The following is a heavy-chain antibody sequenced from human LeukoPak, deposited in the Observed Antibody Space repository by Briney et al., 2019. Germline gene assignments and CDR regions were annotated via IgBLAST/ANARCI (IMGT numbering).Heavy chain of an antibody. Sequence: ASVKVSCKAPGYTFTSYYMHWVRQAPGQGLEWMGIINPSGGSTSYAQKFQGRVTMTRDTSTSTVYMELSSLRSEDTAVYYCARDSTGKRRYFDWLSDYWGQGTLVTVSS. D-gene: IGHD3-9*01. CDR2: INPSGGST. J-gene: IGHJ4*02. CDR3: ARDSTGKRRYFDWLSDY. V-gene: IGHV1-46*01. CDR1: GYTFTSYY.